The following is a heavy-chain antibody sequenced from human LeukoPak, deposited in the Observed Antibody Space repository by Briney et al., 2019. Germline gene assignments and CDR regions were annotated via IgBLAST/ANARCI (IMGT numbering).Heavy chain of an antibody. V-gene: IGHV3-7*03. CDR2: IKQDGSEK. CDR3: ARDVSLGYCSSTSCFTAAWDV. CDR1: GFTFSSHW. J-gene: IGHJ6*04. Sequence: GGSLRLSCAASGFTFSSHWMSWVRQAPGKGLEWVANIKQDGSEKYYVDSVKGRFTISRDNAKNSLYLQMNSLRAEDTAVYYCARDVSLGYCSSTSCFTAAWDVWGKGTTVTVSS. D-gene: IGHD2-2*01.